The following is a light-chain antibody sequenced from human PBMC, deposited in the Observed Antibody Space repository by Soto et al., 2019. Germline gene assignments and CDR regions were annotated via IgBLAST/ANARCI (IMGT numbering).Light chain of an antibody. CDR1: SSDVGGYKY. CDR3: SSYTGSSTYVV. Sequence: QSVLTQPASVSGSPGQSITISCTGTSSDVGGYKYVSWYQQHPGKAPKLMIYEVGNRPSGVSNRFSGPKSGNTASLTISGLQAEDEADYYCSSYTGSSTYVVFGGGTKLTVL. CDR2: EVG. V-gene: IGLV2-14*01. J-gene: IGLJ2*01.